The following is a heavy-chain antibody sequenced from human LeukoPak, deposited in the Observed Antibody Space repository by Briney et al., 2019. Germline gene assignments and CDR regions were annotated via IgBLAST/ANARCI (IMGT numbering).Heavy chain of an antibody. CDR2: ISGSGGST. V-gene: IGHV3-23*01. Sequence: GGSLRLSCAASGFTFSSYAMSWVRQAPGKGLEWVSAISGSGGSTYYADSVKGRFTISRDNSKNTLYLQMNSLRAEDTAVYYCAKAHIVVVTAPDAFDIWGQGTMVTVSS. J-gene: IGHJ3*02. D-gene: IGHD2-21*02. CDR1: GFTFSSYA. CDR3: AKAHIVVVTAPDAFDI.